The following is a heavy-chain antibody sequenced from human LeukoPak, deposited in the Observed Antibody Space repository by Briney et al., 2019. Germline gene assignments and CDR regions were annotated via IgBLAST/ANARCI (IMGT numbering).Heavy chain of an antibody. V-gene: IGHV3-21*01. CDR2: ISSSSSYI. Sequence: GGSLRLSCAASGFTFSNYAMSWVRQAPGKGLEWVSSISSSSSYIYYADSVKGRFTISRDNAKNSLYLQMNSLRAEDTAVYYCARPPDNYYYYYMDVWGKGTTVTVSS. J-gene: IGHJ6*03. CDR1: GFTFSNYA. CDR3: ARPPDNYYYYYMDV.